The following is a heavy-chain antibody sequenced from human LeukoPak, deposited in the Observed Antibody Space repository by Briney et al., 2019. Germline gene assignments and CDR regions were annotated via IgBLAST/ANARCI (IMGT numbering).Heavy chain of an antibody. J-gene: IGHJ4*02. D-gene: IGHD2-15*01. V-gene: IGHV4-59*08. Sequence: SETLSLTCTVSGGSISPYYWSWSRQSPGKGLEWIGYVHYSGSTKYNPSLKSRVTISLDTSKNQFSLRLSSVSAADTAVYYCARHDCSGGSCYSDYWGQGTLVTVSS. CDR1: GGSISPYY. CDR3: ARHDCSGGSCYSDY. CDR2: VHYSGST.